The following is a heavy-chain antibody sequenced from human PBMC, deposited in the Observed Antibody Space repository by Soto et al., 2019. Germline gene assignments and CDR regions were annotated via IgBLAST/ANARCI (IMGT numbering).Heavy chain of an antibody. V-gene: IGHV3-73*01. J-gene: IGHJ5*02. CDR1: GFTFSGSA. Sequence: GGSLRLSCAASGFTFSGSAMHWVRQASGKGLEWVGRIRSKANSYATAYAASVKGRFTISRDDSKNTAYLQMNSLKTEDTAVYYCTSSYCSGGSCYGGDPWGQGTLVTVSS. CDR3: TSSYCSGGSCYGGDP. CDR2: IRSKANSYAT. D-gene: IGHD2-15*01.